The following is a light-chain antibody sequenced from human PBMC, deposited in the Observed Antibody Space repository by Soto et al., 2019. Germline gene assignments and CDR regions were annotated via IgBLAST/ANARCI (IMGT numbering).Light chain of an antibody. V-gene: IGKV3-11*01. CDR1: QSVGSH. Sequence: EIVLTQSPASLSLSPGERATLSCRASQSVGSHFTWYQQKPGQGPRLVIYDISKRATGIPARFSGSGFGTDSTLTISSLEPEDFAVYFCQQRSAWPLTFGGGTKVEI. J-gene: IGKJ4*01. CDR2: DIS. CDR3: QQRSAWPLT.